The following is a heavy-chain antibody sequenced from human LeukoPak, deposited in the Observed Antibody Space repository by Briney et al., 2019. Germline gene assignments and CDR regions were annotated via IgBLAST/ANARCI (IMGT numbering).Heavy chain of an antibody. V-gene: IGHV1-69*05. CDR3: ARTDGSGYSQFDY. CDR1: GGTFSSYA. J-gene: IGHJ4*02. D-gene: IGHD3-22*01. Sequence: ASVKVSCKASGGTFSSYAISWVRQAPGQGLEWMGGIIPIFGTANYAQKFQGRVTITTDESTSTAYMELSSLRSEDTAVYYCARTDGSGYSQFDYWCQGTLVTVSP. CDR2: IIPIFGTA.